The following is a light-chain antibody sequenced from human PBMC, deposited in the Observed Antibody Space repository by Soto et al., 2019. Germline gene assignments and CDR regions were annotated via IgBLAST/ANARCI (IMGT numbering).Light chain of an antibody. CDR3: HTYNSYSLHT. J-gene: IGKJ2*01. CDR2: DAS. CDR1: QSVSRR. V-gene: IGKV1-5*01. Sequence: DIQMTQSPSTLSASVGDRITITCRASQSVSRRLAWYQQKPGKATKLLLYDASSLESGVPSRFSGRGSGTEFTLTISSLQPDDCATYYCHTYNSYSLHTFGQGTKLEIK.